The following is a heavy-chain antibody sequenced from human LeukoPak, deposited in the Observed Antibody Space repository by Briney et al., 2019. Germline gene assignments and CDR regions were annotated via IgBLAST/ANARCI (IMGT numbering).Heavy chain of an antibody. CDR3: ARDSSMLRGPLVIYYFDF. CDR1: GFTFSSYA. J-gene: IGHJ4*02. D-gene: IGHD3-10*01. V-gene: IGHV3-23*01. CDR2: ITGSGGST. Sequence: PGGSLRVSCAASGFTFSSYAMSWVRQAPGKGLEWVSAITGSGGSTYYADSVKGRFTISRDNSKNTLYLQMNSLRVEDTAVYYCARDSSMLRGPLVIYYFDFWGQGTLVTVSS.